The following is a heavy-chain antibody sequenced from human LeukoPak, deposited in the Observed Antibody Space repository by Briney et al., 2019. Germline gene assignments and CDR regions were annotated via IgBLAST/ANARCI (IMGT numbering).Heavy chain of an antibody. CDR2: INPSGGRA. J-gene: IGHJ4*02. Sequence: ASVTVSCKASGYTFTSDHIHWVRQVPGQGLEWLGIINPSGGRATYGQNFQGRVTMTRDTSTSTVYMELSSLRSEDTAVYYCARGSRFLDYWGQGTLVTVSS. CDR1: GYTFTSDH. V-gene: IGHV1-46*01. D-gene: IGHD3-3*01. CDR3: ARGSRFLDY.